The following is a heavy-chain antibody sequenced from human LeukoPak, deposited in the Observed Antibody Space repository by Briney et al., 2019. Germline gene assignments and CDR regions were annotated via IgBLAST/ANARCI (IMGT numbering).Heavy chain of an antibody. V-gene: IGHV4-4*07. CDR3: ARGSRGSGWTAFDY. CDR1: GGSISSYY. Sequence: SETLSLTCTVSGGSISSYYFNWIRQPAGKGLEWIGRIYSTGSTNYNPSLKSRVTMSVDTSRDQFSVKLDSVTAADTAVYYCARGSRGSGWTAFDYWGQGTLVTVSS. J-gene: IGHJ4*02. D-gene: IGHD6-19*01. CDR2: IYSTGST.